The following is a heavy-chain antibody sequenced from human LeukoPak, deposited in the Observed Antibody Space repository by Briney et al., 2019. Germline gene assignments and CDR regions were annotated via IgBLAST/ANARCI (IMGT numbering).Heavy chain of an antibody. V-gene: IGHV3-7*01. J-gene: IGHJ4*02. CDR3: AGGAGWSIDY. D-gene: IGHD2-15*01. CDR2: LKQDGSEI. Sequence: GGSLRLSCAASGFTFSNYWMNWVRQAPGKGLEWVAILKQDGSEILYVDSVKCRFTISRDNAKNSLYLQMNSLRAEDTAVYYCAGGAGWSIDYWGQGTLVTVSS. CDR1: GFTFSNYW.